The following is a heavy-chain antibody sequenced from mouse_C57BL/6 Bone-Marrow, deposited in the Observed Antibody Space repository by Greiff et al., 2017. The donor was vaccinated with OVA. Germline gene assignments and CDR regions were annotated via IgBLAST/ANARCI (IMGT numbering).Heavy chain of an antibody. D-gene: IGHD3-3*01. CDR2: IWSGGST. CDR1: GFSLTSYG. J-gene: IGHJ3*01. V-gene: IGHV2-2*01. Sequence: VKVVESGPGLVQPSQSLSITCTVSGFSLTSYGVHWVRQSPGKGLEWLGVIWSGGSTDYNAAFISRLSISKDNSKSQVFFKMNSLQADDTAIYYCARKARGAAWFAYWGQGTLVTVSA. CDR3: ARKARGAAWFAY.